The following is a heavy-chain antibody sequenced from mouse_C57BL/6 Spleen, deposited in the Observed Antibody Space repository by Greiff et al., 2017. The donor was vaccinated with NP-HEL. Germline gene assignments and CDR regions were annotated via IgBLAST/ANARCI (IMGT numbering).Heavy chain of an antibody. V-gene: IGHV1-82*01. CDR3: AEYYYGRGYFDV. Sequence: VQLQQSGPELVKPGASVKISCKASGYAFSSSWMNWVKQRPGKGLEWIGRIYPGDGDTNYNGKFKGKATLTADKSSSTAYMQLSSLTSEDSAVYFCAEYYYGRGYFDVWGTGATVTVSS. CDR1: GYAFSSSW. D-gene: IGHD1-1*01. J-gene: IGHJ1*03. CDR2: IYPGDGDT.